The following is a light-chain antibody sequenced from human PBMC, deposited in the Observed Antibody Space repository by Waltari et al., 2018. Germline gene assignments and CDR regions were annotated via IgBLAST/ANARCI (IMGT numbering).Light chain of an antibody. CDR1: QSIGRF. CDR2: DVS. J-gene: IGKJ1*01. CDR3: QKYERLPAT. V-gene: IGKV3-20*01. Sequence: EIVLTQSPVTLSLSPGERATPSCRASQSIGRFLVWSQQNPGQAPRLLIYDVSRRATGIPDRFSGSGYGTDFSLTISRLEPEDFAVYYCQKYERLPATFGQGTTVEIK.